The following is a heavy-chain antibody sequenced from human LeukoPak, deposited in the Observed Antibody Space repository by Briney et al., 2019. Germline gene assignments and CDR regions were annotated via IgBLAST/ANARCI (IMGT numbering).Heavy chain of an antibody. J-gene: IGHJ4*02. V-gene: IGHV4-39*07. CDR1: GGSISSSSYY. CDR3: ARSDFLGSSYFDY. CDR2: IYYSGST. Sequence: SETLSLTCTVSGGSISSSSYYWGWIRQPPGKGLEWIGTIYYSGSTYYNPSLKSRVTISVDTSKNQFSLKLRSVTAADTAVYYCARSDFLGSSYFDYWGQGTLVTVSS. D-gene: IGHD2-15*01.